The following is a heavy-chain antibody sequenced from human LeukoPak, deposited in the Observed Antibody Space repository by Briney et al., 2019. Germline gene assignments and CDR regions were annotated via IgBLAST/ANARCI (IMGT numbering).Heavy chain of an antibody. Sequence: EGSLRLSCAASGFIVNSNYMSWVRQAPGKGLEWVSVIYSGGTTYYADSVRGRFTISRDNSKSTLYLQMNSLKTEDTAVYYCTTVPDQPRENYFDYWGQGTLVTVSS. CDR3: TTVPDQPRENYFDY. J-gene: IGHJ4*02. CDR1: GFIVNSNY. D-gene: IGHD1-14*01. CDR2: IYSGGTT. V-gene: IGHV3-53*01.